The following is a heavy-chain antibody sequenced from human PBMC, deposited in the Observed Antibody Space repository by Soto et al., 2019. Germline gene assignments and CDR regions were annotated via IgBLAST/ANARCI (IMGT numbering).Heavy chain of an antibody. CDR1: GGSISSGDYY. CDR3: ARGRIAAAGPVEWFDP. D-gene: IGHD6-13*01. J-gene: IGHJ5*02. Sequence: QVQLQESGPGLVKPSQTLSLTCTVSGGSISSGDYYWSWIRQPPGKGLEWIGYIYYSRSTYYNPSLKSRVTISVDTSKNQFSLKLSSVTAADTAVYYCARGRIAAAGPVEWFDPWGQGTLVTVSS. V-gene: IGHV4-30-4*01. CDR2: IYYSRST.